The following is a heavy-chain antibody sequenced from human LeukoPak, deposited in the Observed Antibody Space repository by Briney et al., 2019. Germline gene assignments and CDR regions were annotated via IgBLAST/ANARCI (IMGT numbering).Heavy chain of an antibody. D-gene: IGHD3-9*01. CDR3: AREFYDILTGYQDIFDV. J-gene: IGHJ3*01. CDR2: IYSGAGT. Sequence: GGSLRLSCAASGFNVSRNYMSWVRQAPGKGLQWVSVIYSGAGTYYADSVKGRFTISRDNPKNTLYLQMSSLRAEDTAVYYCAREFYDILTGYQDIFDVWGQGTMVTVS. CDR1: GFNVSRNY. V-gene: IGHV3-66*02.